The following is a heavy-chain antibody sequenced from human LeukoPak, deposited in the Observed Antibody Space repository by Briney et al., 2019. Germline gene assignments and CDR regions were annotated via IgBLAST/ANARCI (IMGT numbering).Heavy chain of an antibody. CDR3: ARDGSSSRYSENYYYGMDV. D-gene: IGHD6-13*01. V-gene: IGHV4-59*12. CDR2: ISYSGST. CDR1: GGSISNYY. J-gene: IGHJ6*02. Sequence: SETLSLTCTVSGGSISNYYWSWIRQPPGKGLEWIGYISYSGSTNYNPSLKSRVTISVDTSKNQFSLKLSSVTAADTAVYYCARDGSSSRYSENYYYGMDVWGQGTTVTVSS.